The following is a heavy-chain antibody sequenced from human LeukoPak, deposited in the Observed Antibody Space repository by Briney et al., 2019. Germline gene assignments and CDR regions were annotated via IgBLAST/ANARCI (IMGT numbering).Heavy chain of an antibody. CDR3: ARPSSLDGSGRYYIDY. J-gene: IGHJ4*02. Sequence: PGGSLRLSCEVSGFTVSNNCFSWVRQAPGEGLEWVSLTNSDGTTYSANSVKGRFTISTENSKNTLYLQMNSLRDEDTAVYYCARPSSLDGSGRYYIDYWGQGTLVTVSS. V-gene: IGHV3-66*01. CDR1: GFTVSNNC. D-gene: IGHD3-10*01. CDR2: TNSDGTT.